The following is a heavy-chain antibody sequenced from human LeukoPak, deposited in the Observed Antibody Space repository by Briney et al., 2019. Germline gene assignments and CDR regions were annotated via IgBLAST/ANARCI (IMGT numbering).Heavy chain of an antibody. CDR3: ARRAGAYSHPYDY. CDR1: GFTFSTYA. V-gene: IGHV3-23*01. Sequence: GGSLRLSCAASGFTFSTYAMNWVRQAPGKGLEWVSGISGSGDSPYYADSVKGRFTFSRDNSKNTLSLQMNSLRAEDTAVYYCARRAGAYSHPYDYWGQGTLVTVSS. CDR2: ISGSGDSP. J-gene: IGHJ4*02. D-gene: IGHD4/OR15-4a*01.